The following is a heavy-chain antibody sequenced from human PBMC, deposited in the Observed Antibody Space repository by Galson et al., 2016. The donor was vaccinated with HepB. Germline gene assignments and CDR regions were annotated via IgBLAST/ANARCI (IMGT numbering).Heavy chain of an antibody. CDR2: TNPKSGDT. V-gene: IGHV1-2*02. D-gene: IGHD3-3*02. Sequence: SVKVSCKASGYAFIGHYIHWVRQAPGQGLEWMGWTNPKSGDTNYAQKFQGRVTMTTDTSINTAYMEVNTLMSDDTAVYYCARDSAAIYGFYFDSGGQGSLVIVSS. CDR1: GYAFIGHY. CDR3: ARDSAAIYGFYFDS. J-gene: IGHJ4*02.